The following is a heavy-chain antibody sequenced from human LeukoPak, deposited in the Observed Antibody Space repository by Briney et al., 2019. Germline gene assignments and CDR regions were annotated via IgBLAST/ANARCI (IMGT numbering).Heavy chain of an antibody. J-gene: IGHJ4*02. V-gene: IGHV4-61*01. CDR2: IYYSGST. D-gene: IGHD2-2*01. Sequence: PSETLSLTCTVSGGSISSSSYYWSWIRQPPGTGLEWIGYIYYSGSTNYNPSLKSRVTISVDTSKNQFSLKLSSVTAADTAVYYCARVKIGVVDYWGQGTLVTVSS. CDR3: ARVKIGVVDY. CDR1: GGSISSSSYY.